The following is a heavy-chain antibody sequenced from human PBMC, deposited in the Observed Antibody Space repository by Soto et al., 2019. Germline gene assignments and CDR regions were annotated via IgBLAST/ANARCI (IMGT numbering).Heavy chain of an antibody. CDR1: GGSISSGGYY. J-gene: IGHJ5*02. Sequence: QVQLQESGPGLVKPSQTLSLTCTVSGGSISSGGYYWSWIRQHPGKGLEWIGYIYYSGSTYYNPSLKSRVTISVDTSKNQFSLKLSSVTAADTAVYYCARDPGGQRVPCFDPWGQGTLVTVSS. CDR3: ARDPGGQRVPCFDP. V-gene: IGHV4-31*03. CDR2: IYYSGST. D-gene: IGHD6-25*01.